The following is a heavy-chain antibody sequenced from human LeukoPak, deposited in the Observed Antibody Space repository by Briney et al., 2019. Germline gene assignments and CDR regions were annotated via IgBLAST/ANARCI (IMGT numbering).Heavy chain of an antibody. D-gene: IGHD6-13*01. CDR2: ISYDGSNK. CDR1: GFTFSSYG. V-gene: IGHV3-30*18. J-gene: IGHJ4*02. CDR3: AKSMYSSSWIDFDY. Sequence: GGSLRLSCAASGFTFSSYGMHWVRQAPGKGLEWVAVISYDGSNKYYADSVKGRFTISRDNSKNTLYLQMNSLRAEDTAVYYCAKSMYSSSWIDFDYWGQGTLVTVSS.